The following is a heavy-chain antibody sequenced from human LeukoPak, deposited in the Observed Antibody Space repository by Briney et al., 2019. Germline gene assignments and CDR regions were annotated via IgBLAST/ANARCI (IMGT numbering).Heavy chain of an antibody. Sequence: ASVKVSCKASGYTFTSYDINWVRQAAGQGLEWMGRTNPNSGNAAYAQKFQGRVTMTSNTSRTTAYMELSSLRSEDTAVYYCARGHSSAYDSCDTWGQGTLVTVSS. CDR1: GYTFTSYD. CDR3: ARGHSSAYDSCDT. J-gene: IGHJ5*02. CDR2: TNPNSGNA. D-gene: IGHD5-12*01. V-gene: IGHV1-8*01.